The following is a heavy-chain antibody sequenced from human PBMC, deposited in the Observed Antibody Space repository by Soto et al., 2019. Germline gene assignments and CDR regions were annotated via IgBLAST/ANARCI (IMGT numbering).Heavy chain of an antibody. D-gene: IGHD3-9*01. CDR1: GGSMSPYY. CDR2: IYYRGNT. CDR3: ARGGSDWLFFFDY. Sequence: PSETLSLTCSVFGGSMSPYYWSWIRQSPGKGLEWIANIYYRGNTNYNPSLESRVTISVDTSKNQFSLKLSSVTAADTAVYYCARGGSDWLFFFDYSGQGALVTVSS. J-gene: IGHJ4*02. V-gene: IGHV4-59*08.